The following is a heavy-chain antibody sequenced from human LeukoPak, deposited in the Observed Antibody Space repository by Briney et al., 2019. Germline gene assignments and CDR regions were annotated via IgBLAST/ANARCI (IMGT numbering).Heavy chain of an antibody. Sequence: GASVTVSCKASGYTFTGYYMHWVRQAPGQGLEWMGWINPNSGGTNYAQKFQGRVTMTRDTSISTAYMELSRLRSDDTAVYYCARAGWWELPRYAFDIWGQGTMVTVSS. CDR1: GYTFTGYY. V-gene: IGHV1-2*02. D-gene: IGHD1-26*01. CDR2: INPNSGGT. J-gene: IGHJ3*02. CDR3: ARAGWWELPRYAFDI.